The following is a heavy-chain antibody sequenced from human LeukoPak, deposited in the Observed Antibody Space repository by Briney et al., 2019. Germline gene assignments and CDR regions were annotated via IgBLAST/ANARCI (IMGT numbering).Heavy chain of an antibody. J-gene: IGHJ4*02. CDR1: GFTFSSYW. CDR2: ISGDGSST. CDR3: VREGLYCTNGVCFRAAFDY. D-gene: IGHD2-8*01. Sequence: GGSLRLSCAASGFTFSSYWMHWVRQVPGKGLVWVSRISGDGSSTAYADSVKGRLTVSRDNAKDTLYLQMNSLRAEETAVYYCVREGLYCTNGVCFRAAFDYWGQGALVTVSS. V-gene: IGHV3-74*01.